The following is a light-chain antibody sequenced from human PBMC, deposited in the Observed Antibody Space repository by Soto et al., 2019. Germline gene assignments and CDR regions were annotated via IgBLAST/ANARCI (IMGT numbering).Light chain of an antibody. J-gene: IGLJ2*01. Sequence: QSALTQPASVSGSPGQSITFSCTGTSSDVGAYDYVSWYQQHPGKPPKLIIYDVTDRPSGVSNRFSGSKSGNTASLTISGLQAEDEADYYCSSYTTTSTRVFGGGTKLTVL. V-gene: IGLV2-14*03. CDR3: SSYTTTSTRV. CDR2: DVT. CDR1: SSDVGAYDY.